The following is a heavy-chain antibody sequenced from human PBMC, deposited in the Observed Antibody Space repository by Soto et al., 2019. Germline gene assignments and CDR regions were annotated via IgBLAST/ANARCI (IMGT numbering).Heavy chain of an antibody. V-gene: IGHV3-7*03. Sequence: PGGSLRLSCAASGFTFSSYWMSWVRQAPGKGLEWVANIKQDGSEKYYVDSVKGRFTISRDNSKNTLYLQMNSLRAEDTAVYYCAKGDTMIVVVPLGGMDVWGQGTTVTVS. CDR1: GFTFSSYW. J-gene: IGHJ6*02. CDR3: AKGDTMIVVVPLGGMDV. CDR2: IKQDGSEK. D-gene: IGHD3-22*01.